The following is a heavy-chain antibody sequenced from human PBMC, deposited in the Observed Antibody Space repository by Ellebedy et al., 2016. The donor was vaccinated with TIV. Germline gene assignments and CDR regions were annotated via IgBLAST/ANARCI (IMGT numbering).Heavy chain of an antibody. Sequence: GESLKISXAASGFTVSSNYMSWVRQAPGKGLEWVSVIYSGGSTYYADSVKGRFTISRHNSKNTLYLQMNSLRAEDTAVYYCARASPQQLVPGDAFDIWGQGTMVTVSS. J-gene: IGHJ3*02. CDR2: IYSGGST. D-gene: IGHD6-13*01. CDR1: GFTVSSNY. CDR3: ARASPQQLVPGDAFDI. V-gene: IGHV3-53*04.